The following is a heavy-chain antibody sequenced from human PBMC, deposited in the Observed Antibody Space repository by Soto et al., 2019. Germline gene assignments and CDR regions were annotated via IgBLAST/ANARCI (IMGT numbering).Heavy chain of an antibody. J-gene: IGHJ6*03. D-gene: IGHD5-18*01. CDR1: GYTLTELS. CDR3: ATNPLTAMVRDSAYYYYYKDV. Sequence: ASVKVSCKVSGYTLTELSMHWVRQAPGKGLEWMGGFDPEDGETIYAQKFQGRVTMTEDTSTDTAYMELSSLRSEDTAVYYCATNPLTAMVRDSAYYYYYKDVWSKGTTVTVSS. CDR2: FDPEDGET. V-gene: IGHV1-24*01.